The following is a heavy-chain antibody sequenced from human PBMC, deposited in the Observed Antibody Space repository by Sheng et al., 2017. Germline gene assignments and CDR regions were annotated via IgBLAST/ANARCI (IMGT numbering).Heavy chain of an antibody. J-gene: IGHJ4*02. V-gene: IGHV5-51*03. CDR3: AKGYSYVDY. D-gene: IGHD5-18*01. Sequence: EVQLVQSGAEVKKAGESLKVSCKASGYSSPSHWIGWVRQMPGKGLEWMGIIFPGDSDTRYSPSFQGQVTISADRSINTAYLQWNSLKASDTAMYYCAKGYSYVDYWGQGTLVTVSS. CDR2: IFPGDSDT. CDR1: GYSSPSHW.